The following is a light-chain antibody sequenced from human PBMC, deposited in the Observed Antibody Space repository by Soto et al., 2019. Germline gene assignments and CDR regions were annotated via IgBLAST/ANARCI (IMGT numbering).Light chain of an antibody. CDR1: SGHSFYI. Sequence: QPVLTQSSSASASLGSSVELTCTLSSGHSFYIIAWHQQQPGKAPRSLMKLEGSGSYRKESGVPDRFSGSSSGADRYLTISNLQFEDEAEYYCETWDSTTQVFGGGTKLTVL. J-gene: IGLJ3*02. V-gene: IGLV4-60*02. CDR3: ETWDSTTQV. CDR2: LEGSGSY.